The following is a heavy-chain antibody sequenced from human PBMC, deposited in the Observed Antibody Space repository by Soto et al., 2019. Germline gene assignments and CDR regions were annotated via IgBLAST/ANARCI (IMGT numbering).Heavy chain of an antibody. Sequence: EVQLLESGGGLVQPGGSLRLSCAASGFTFSSYAMSWVRQAPGKGLEWVSAISGSGGSTYYADSVKGRFTISRDNSKNTLYLQMNSLRAEDTAVYYRAKGAVSGGSCYVSCWFDPWGQGTLVTVSS. D-gene: IGHD2-15*01. CDR1: GFTFSSYA. CDR3: AKGAVSGGSCYVSCWFDP. V-gene: IGHV3-23*01. CDR2: ISGSGGST. J-gene: IGHJ5*02.